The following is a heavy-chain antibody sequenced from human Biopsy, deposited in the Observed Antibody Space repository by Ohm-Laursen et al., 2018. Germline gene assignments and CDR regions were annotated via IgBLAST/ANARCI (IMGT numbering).Heavy chain of an antibody. CDR3: ARDKTVLNYYFASDV. CDR1: GYTFTGYH. Sequence: SVKVSCKASGYTFTGYHVHWVRQAPGQGLEWVGRIISMVGTPKYAQKFQGRATITVDKSTSTAYLDLSSLKSEDTAVYYCARDKTVLNYYFASDVWGQGTTVTVSS. J-gene: IGHJ6*01. CDR2: IISMVGTP. V-gene: IGHV1-69*08. D-gene: IGHD2/OR15-2a*01.